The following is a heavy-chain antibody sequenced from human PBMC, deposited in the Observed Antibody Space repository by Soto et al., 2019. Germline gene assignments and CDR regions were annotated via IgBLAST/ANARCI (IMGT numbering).Heavy chain of an antibody. D-gene: IGHD1-1*01. Sequence: ASVKVSCKASGYTFSTHAMHWVRQAPGQSLERMGWINGGTGQTKHSHRFQDRVSITRDTSASTAYMELSSLRSEDTAVYYCARGKGMEENYYYYGLDIWGQGTTVTVSS. CDR1: GYTFSTHA. J-gene: IGHJ6*02. V-gene: IGHV1-3*01. CDR2: INGGTGQT. CDR3: ARGKGMEENYYYYGLDI.